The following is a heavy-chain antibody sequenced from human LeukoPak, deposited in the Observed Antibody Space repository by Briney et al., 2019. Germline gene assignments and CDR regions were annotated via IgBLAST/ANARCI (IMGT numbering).Heavy chain of an antibody. CDR2: ISGSGGST. D-gene: IGHD3-10*01. J-gene: IGHJ4*02. CDR3: AKGVLRNYGWAPNE. Sequence: GSLSLSCAASGFTFTTFAMSRVRQAPGHEREGGSAISGSGGSTDHADSGTGRFTTSKHNTKNTRYLQMNTLRAEDTGVYYCAKGVLRNYGWAPNEWGQGTLVTVSS. CDR1: GFTFTTFA. V-gene: IGHV3-23*01.